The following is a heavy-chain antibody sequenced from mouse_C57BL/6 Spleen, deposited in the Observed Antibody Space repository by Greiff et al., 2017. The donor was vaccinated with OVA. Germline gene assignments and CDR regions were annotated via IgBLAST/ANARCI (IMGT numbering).Heavy chain of an antibody. J-gene: IGHJ2*01. V-gene: IGHV3-6*01. D-gene: IGHD1-1*01. CDR1: GYSITSGYY. Sequence: EVQLQESGPGLVKPSQSLSLTCSVTGYSITSGYYWNWIRQFPGNKLEWMGYISYDGSNNYNPSLKNRISITRDTSKNQFFLKLNSVTTEDTATYYCASLRATTVVPCDYWGQGTTLTVSS. CDR3: ASLRATTVVPCDY. CDR2: ISYDGSN.